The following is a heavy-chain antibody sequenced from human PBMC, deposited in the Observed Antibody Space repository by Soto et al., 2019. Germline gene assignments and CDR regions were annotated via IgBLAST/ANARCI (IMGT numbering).Heavy chain of an antibody. D-gene: IGHD3-10*01. CDR2: IYYSGST. Sequence: QLQLQESGPGLVKPSETLSLTCTVSGGSISSSSYYWGWIRQPPGKGLEWIGSIYYSGSTYYNPSLKSRVTISVDTSKNQFSLKLSSVTAADTAVYYCARLTDGSGSSFSDYYYYYMDVWGKGTTVTVSS. J-gene: IGHJ6*03. CDR1: GGSISSSSYY. CDR3: ARLTDGSGSSFSDYYYYYMDV. V-gene: IGHV4-39*01.